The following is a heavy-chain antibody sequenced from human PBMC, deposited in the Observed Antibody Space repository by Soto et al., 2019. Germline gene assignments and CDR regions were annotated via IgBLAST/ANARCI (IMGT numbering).Heavy chain of an antibody. CDR2: IGADNSI. CDR3: ARENGYCSGGSCYRGAFDL. J-gene: IGHJ3*01. D-gene: IGHD2-15*01. V-gene: IGHV3-21*05. Sequence: EGQLVESGGGLVKPGGSPRLSCAGSGFTFSRYSILWVRQAPGKGLEWISFIGADNSILYADSVKGRFTISRDNAKNSVNLQMNSLRAEDTAVYYCARENGYCSGGSCYRGAFDLWGQGTVVSVSS. CDR1: GFTFSRYS.